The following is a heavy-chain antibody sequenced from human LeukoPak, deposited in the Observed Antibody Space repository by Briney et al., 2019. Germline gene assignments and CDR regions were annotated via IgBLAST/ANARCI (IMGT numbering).Heavy chain of an antibody. CDR3: AKVAIVVVITEHFDY. J-gene: IGHJ4*02. CDR2: ISGSGGST. V-gene: IGHV3-23*01. D-gene: IGHD3-22*01. Sequence: GALRLSCAASGFTFSSYAMSWVRQAPGKGLEWVSAISGSGGSTYYADSVKGRFTISRDNSKNTLYLQMNSLRAEDTAVYYCAKVAIVVVITEHFDYWGQGTLVTVSS. CDR1: GFTFSSYA.